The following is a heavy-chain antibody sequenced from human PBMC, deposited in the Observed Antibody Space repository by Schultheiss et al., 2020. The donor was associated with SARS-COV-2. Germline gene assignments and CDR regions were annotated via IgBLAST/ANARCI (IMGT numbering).Heavy chain of an antibody. CDR2: ITASGEST. CDR3: AKDHRSPYLNWYFDL. CDR1: GFASSGYA. D-gene: IGHD2-8*01. J-gene: IGHJ2*01. Sequence: GETLKISCEASGFASSGYAMSWVRQAPGKGLEWVSGITASGESTHYADSVKGRFTISRDNSKNTLYLQMNSLRGEDTAVYYCAKDHRSPYLNWYFDLWGRGTLVTVSS. V-gene: IGHV3-23*01.